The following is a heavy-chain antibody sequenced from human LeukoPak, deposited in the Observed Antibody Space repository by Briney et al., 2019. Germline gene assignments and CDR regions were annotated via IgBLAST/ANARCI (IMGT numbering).Heavy chain of an antibody. V-gene: IGHV1-18*01. J-gene: IGHJ4*02. CDR2: ISAYNGNT. Sequence: ASVEVSCKASGYTFTSYGISWVRQAPGQGLEWMGWISAYNGNTNYAQKLQGRVTMTTDTSTSTAYMELRSLRSDDTAVYYCASELGVTTPLDYWGQGTLVTVSS. D-gene: IGHD2-21*02. CDR3: ASELGVTTPLDY. CDR1: GYTFTSYG.